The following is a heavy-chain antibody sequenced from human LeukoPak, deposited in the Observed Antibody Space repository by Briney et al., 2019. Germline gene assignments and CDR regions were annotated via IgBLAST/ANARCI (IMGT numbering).Heavy chain of an antibody. CDR1: GFTFSNAW. V-gene: IGHV3-23*01. J-gene: IGHJ3*02. CDR2: ISGSGGST. Sequence: PGGSLRLSCAASGFTFSNAWMSWVRQAPGKGLEWVSAISGSGGSTYYADSVKGRFTISRDNSKNTLYLQMNSLRAEDTAVYYCAKNRIAVAAPDAFDIWGQGTMVTVSS. D-gene: IGHD6-19*01. CDR3: AKNRIAVAAPDAFDI.